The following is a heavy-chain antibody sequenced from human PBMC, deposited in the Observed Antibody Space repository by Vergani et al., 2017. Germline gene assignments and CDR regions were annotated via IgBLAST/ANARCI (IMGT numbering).Heavy chain of an antibody. CDR2: ISSSSSYI. Sequence: EVQLVESGGGLVQPGGSLRLSCAASGFTFSSYEMNWVRQAPGKGLEWVSYISSSSSYIYYADSVKGRFTISRDNAKNSLYLQMNSLRAEDTAVYYCASYYDFDGVTDYWGQGTLVTVSS. D-gene: IGHD3-3*01. J-gene: IGHJ4*02. CDR3: ASYYDFDGVTDY. CDR1: GFTFSSYE. V-gene: IGHV3-48*03.